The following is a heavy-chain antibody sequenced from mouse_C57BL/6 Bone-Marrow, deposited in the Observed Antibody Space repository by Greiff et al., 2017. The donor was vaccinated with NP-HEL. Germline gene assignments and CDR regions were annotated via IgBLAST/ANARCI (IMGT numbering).Heavy chain of an antibody. V-gene: IGHV1-9*01. CDR3: AMGEYDEGY. J-gene: IGHJ2*01. CDR2: ILPGSGST. CDR1: GYTFTGYW. Sequence: QVQLKESGAELMKPGASVKLSCKATGYTFTGYWIEWVKQRPGHGLEWIGEILPGSGSTNYNEKFKGKATFTADTSSNTAYMQLRSLTTEDSAIYYCAMGEYDEGYWGQGTTPTVSS. D-gene: IGHD2-14*01.